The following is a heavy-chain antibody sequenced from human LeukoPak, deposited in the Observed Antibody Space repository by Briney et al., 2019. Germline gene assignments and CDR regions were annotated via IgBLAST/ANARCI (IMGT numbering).Heavy chain of an antibody. CDR2: ISSSSSYI. CDR3: ARDVAVADTYGMGV. Sequence: GGSLRLSCAASGFTFSSYSMNWVRQAPGKGLEWVSSISSSSSYIYYADSVKGRFTISRDNAKNSLYLQMNSLRAEDAAVYYCARDVAVADTYGMGVWGQGTTVTVSS. D-gene: IGHD6-19*01. CDR1: GFTFSSYS. V-gene: IGHV3-21*01. J-gene: IGHJ6*02.